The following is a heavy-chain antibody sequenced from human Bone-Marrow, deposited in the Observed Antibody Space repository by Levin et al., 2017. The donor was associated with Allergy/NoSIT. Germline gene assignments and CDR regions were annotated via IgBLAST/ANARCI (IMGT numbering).Heavy chain of an antibody. D-gene: IGHD5-24*01. CDR2: IWYDGSTK. CDR3: ARDQDAYNSFDY. J-gene: IGHJ4*02. Sequence: QSGGSLRLSCAASGFTFSSYHMHWVRQAPGKGLEWVAIIWYDGSTKYYGEFVKGRFTISRDNSKNTLYLQINSLRAEDTAVYHCARDQDAYNSFDYWGQGTLVTVSS. V-gene: IGHV3-33*01. CDR1: GFTFSSYH.